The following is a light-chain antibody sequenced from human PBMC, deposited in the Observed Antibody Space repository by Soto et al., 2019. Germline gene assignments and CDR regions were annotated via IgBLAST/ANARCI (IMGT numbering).Light chain of an antibody. CDR3: QQYGSSRAFT. CDR2: GAS. Sequence: EIVLTQSPGTLSLSPGERATLSCRASQSVSSSYLAWYQQKPGQAPRLLIYGASGRATGIPDRFSGSGSGTDFTLTISRLEPEDFAVYYCQQYGSSRAFTFGPGTKVDIK. V-gene: IGKV3-20*01. J-gene: IGKJ3*01. CDR1: QSVSSSY.